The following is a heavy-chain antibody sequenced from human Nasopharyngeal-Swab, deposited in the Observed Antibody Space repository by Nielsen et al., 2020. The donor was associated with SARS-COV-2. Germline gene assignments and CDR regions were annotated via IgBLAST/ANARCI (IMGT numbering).Heavy chain of an antibody. V-gene: IGHV3-23*03. CDR3: AKVGYSSGWTGGYFDY. CDR2: IYSGGSST. Sequence: GGSLRLSCAASGFTFSSYAMSWVRQAPGKGLEWVSVIYSGGSSTYYADSAKGRFTISRDNSKNPLYLQMNSLRAEDTAVYYCAKVGYSSGWTGGYFDYWGQGTLVTVSS. CDR1: GFTFSSYA. D-gene: IGHD6-19*01. J-gene: IGHJ4*02.